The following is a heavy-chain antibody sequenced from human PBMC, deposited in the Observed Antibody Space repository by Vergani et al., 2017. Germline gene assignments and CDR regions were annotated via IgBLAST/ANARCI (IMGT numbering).Heavy chain of an antibody. J-gene: IGHJ6*03. CDR3: ARGPRIVGATIVGSSYYMDV. CDR2: ITHSGST. CDR1: GGSFSDYY. D-gene: IGHD1-26*01. Sequence: QVQLQQWGAGLLKPSETLSLTCAVYGGSFSDYYWSWIRQPPGKGLEWIGEITHSGSTNYNPSLKSRVTISVDTSKNQFSLKLSSVTAADTAVYYCARGPRIVGATIVGSSYYMDVWGKGTTVTVSS. V-gene: IGHV4-34*01.